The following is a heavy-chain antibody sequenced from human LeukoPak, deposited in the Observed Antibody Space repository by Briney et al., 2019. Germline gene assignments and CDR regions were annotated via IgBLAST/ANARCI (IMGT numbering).Heavy chain of an antibody. CDR2: IRYDGSNK. D-gene: IGHD3-10*01. CDR1: GFTFSSYG. J-gene: IGHJ6*03. V-gene: IGHV3-30*02. CDR3: ARDLTMVRGYYMDV. Sequence: PGGSLRLSCAASGFTFSSYGMHWVRQAPGKGLEWVAFIRYDGSNKYYADSVKGRFTISRDNSKNTLYLQMNSLRAEDTAVYYCARDLTMVRGYYMDVWGKGTTVTVSS.